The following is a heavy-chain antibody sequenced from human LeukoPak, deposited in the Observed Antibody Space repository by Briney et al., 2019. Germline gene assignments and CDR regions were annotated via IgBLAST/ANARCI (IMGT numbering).Heavy chain of an antibody. J-gene: IGHJ5*02. V-gene: IGHV1-69*13. D-gene: IGHD2-15*01. CDR3: AREPVGYCSGGSCYSGSFDWFDP. CDR1: GGTFTSYA. CDR2: IIPIFGTA. Sequence: SVKVSCKASGGTFTSYAISWVRQPPGQGLEWMGGIIPIFGTANYAQKFQGRVTITADESTSTAYMELSSLRSEDTAVYYCAREPVGYCSGGSCYSGSFDWFDPWGQGTLVTVSS.